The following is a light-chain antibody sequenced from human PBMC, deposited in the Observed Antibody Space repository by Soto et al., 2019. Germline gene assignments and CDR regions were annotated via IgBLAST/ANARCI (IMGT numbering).Light chain of an antibody. J-gene: IGKJ4*02. Sequence: EIVLTQSPATLSLSPGERATISCRASQNVANYLDWYQKKPGQAPRLLIYESSNRATGIAARFSGSGSGTDFTLTISRLEPEDFAVYYCQQYGSSGTFGGGTKVDIK. CDR1: QNVANY. V-gene: IGKV3-11*01. CDR2: ESS. CDR3: QQYGSSGT.